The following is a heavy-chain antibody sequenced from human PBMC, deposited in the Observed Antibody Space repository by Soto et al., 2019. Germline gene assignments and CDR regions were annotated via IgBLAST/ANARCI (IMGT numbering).Heavy chain of an antibody. CDR2: IFSSGST. J-gene: IGHJ5*02. V-gene: IGHV4-4*07. CDR1: GGSITDYS. D-gene: IGHD2-21*02. CDR3: ARDQGVVVTADNWFDP. Sequence: SETLSLTCTVSGGSITDYSWVWIRQPAGKGLEWIGRIFSSGSTNYNPSLRGRITMSLDTSKNQFSLKLNSATATDTAVYFCARDQGVVVTADNWFDPWGQGIMVTVYS.